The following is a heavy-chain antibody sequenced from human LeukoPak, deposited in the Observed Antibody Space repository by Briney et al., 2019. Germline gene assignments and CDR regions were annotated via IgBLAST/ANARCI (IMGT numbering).Heavy chain of an antibody. V-gene: IGHV3-7*01. J-gene: IGHJ4*02. Sequence: GSLRLSCVASGFPFSTYWMSWARQAPGRGLEWVATIKQDGSEKYYMDSVKGRFTISRDNAKNSVYLQMDSLRNEDTAVYYCADGTTPDYWGQGTLVTVSS. CDR1: GFPFSTYW. D-gene: IGHD1-7*01. CDR2: IKQDGSEK. CDR3: ADGTTPDY.